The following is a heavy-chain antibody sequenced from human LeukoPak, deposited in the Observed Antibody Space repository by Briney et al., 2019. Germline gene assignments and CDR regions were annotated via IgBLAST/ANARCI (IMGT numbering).Heavy chain of an antibody. CDR3: AFLKTSSSY. D-gene: IGHD3-3*01. J-gene: IGHJ4*02. CDR2: ISSSSSYI. Sequence: PGGALRLSCAASGFTFCSYSINWVRQAPGKGLELVSSISSSSSYIYYAHSVKGRFTISRDNAKNSLYLQMNSLRAEDTAVYYCAFLKTSSSYWGQGTLVTVSS. CDR1: GFTFCSYS. V-gene: IGHV3-21*01.